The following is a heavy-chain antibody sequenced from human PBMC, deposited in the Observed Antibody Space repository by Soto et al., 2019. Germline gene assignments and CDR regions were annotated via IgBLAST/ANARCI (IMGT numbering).Heavy chain of an antibody. Sequence: GGSLRLSCAASGFTFSSYGMHWVRQAPGKGLEWVAVISYDGSNKYYADSVKGRFTISRDNSKNTLYLQMNSLRAEDTAVYYRAKDRDSSSWHLYYYYYYGMDVWGQGTTVTVSS. CDR2: ISYDGSNK. J-gene: IGHJ6*02. CDR1: GFTFSSYG. D-gene: IGHD6-13*01. CDR3: AKDRDSSSWHLYYYYYYGMDV. V-gene: IGHV3-30*18.